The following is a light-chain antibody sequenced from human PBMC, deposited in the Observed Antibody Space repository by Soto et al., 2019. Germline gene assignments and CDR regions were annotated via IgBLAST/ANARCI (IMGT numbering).Light chain of an antibody. CDR1: QPISDW. CDR2: DAT. V-gene: IGKV1-5*01. CDR3: QQYDSYSYT. J-gene: IGKJ1*01. Sequence: DVQLIQSPATLSSSIGDRVTITCRVSQPISDWVAWYQQKPGNAPTLLIYDATTSDTGVPSRFSGSGSETEFTLTISSLQPGDFATYYCQQYDSYSYTFGQGTRVEL.